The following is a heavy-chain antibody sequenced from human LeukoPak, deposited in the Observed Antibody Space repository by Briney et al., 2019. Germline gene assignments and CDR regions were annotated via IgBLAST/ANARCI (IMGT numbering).Heavy chain of an antibody. Sequence: SSETLSLTCTVSGGSISSYYWSWIRQPPGKGLEWIGYIYYSGSTNYNPSLKSRVTISVAMSNNQFSLNLSSVTAADTAVYYCARGPNSAAMDYWGQGTLVTVSS. J-gene: IGHJ4*02. D-gene: IGHD5-18*01. CDR2: IYYSGST. V-gene: IGHV4-59*01. CDR3: ARGPNSAAMDY. CDR1: GGSISSYY.